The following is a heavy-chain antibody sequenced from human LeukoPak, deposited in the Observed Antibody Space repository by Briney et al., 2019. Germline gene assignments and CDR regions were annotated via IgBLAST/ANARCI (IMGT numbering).Heavy chain of an antibody. CDR3: AKDAGPQQLVFFDS. D-gene: IGHD6-6*01. Sequence: GGSLRLSCTATGFTFSNFGMAWVRQAPGQGLEWVSTISGSGDNMYQADSVKGRFTISRDNSRSTLYLQMNSLRVEDTAVYYCAKDAGPQQLVFFDSWGQGTLVTVS. J-gene: IGHJ4*02. V-gene: IGHV3-23*01. CDR2: ISGSGDNM. CDR1: GFTFSNFG.